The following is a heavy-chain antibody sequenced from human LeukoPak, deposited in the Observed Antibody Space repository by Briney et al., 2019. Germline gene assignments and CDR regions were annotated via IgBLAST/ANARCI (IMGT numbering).Heavy chain of an antibody. J-gene: IGHJ4*02. CDR1: GFTFSSYG. D-gene: IGHD3-22*01. CDR3: ARDLTMYYYDSSGYYSD. Sequence: GGSLRLSCAASGFTFSSYGMNWVRQAPGKGLEWVSSISSSSSYIYYADSVKGRLTISRDNAKNSLYLQMNSLRAEDTAVYYCARDLTMYYYDSSGYYSDWGQGTLVTVSS. V-gene: IGHV3-21*01. CDR2: ISSSSSYI.